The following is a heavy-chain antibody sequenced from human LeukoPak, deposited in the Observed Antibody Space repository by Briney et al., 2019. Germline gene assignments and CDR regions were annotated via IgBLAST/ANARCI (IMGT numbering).Heavy chain of an antibody. Sequence: SETLSLTCTVSGGSISSSSYYWGWIRQPPGKGPEWIGTMYYSGSTYYNPSLKSRVTISVDTSKIQFSLKLSSVTAADTAVYYCEKGDFRGWYHDWFDPWGQGTLVTVSS. J-gene: IGHJ5*02. CDR2: MYYSGST. CDR1: GGSISSSSYY. V-gene: IGHV4-39*01. CDR3: EKGDFRGWYHDWFDP. D-gene: IGHD6-19*01.